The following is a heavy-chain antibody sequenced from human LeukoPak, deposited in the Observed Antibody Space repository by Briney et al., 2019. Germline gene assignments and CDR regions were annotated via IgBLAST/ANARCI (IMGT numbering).Heavy chain of an antibody. Sequence: GGSLRLSCTASGFTYSHYGMHCVRQAPGKGLEWVAVIWSDGTEKHYSDAVKGRVTISRDNFGNTLYPQMNSLRGDDTAVYYCARDAERGFDYGNSLKYWSQGTLVTVSS. CDR2: IWSDGTEK. D-gene: IGHD4-11*01. V-gene: IGHV3-33*08. J-gene: IGHJ4*02. CDR3: ARDAERGFDYGNSLKY. CDR1: GFTYSHYG.